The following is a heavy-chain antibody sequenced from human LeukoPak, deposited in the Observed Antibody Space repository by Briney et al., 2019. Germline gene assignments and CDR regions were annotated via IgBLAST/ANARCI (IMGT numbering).Heavy chain of an antibody. CDR1: GFTFSSYS. D-gene: IGHD3-22*01. CDR2: ISSSSSYI. Sequence: GGSLRLSCVASGFTFSSYSMNWVRQAPGKGLEWVSSISSSSSYIYYADSVKGRFTISRDNAKNSLYLQMNSLRAEDTAVYYCARDVGYYDSSGYCDYWGQGTLVTVSS. J-gene: IGHJ4*02. V-gene: IGHV3-21*01. CDR3: ARDVGYYDSSGYCDY.